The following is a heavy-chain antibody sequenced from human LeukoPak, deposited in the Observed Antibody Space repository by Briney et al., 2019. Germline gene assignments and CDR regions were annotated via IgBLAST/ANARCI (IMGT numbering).Heavy chain of an antibody. Sequence: PGGSLRLSCAASGFTFDDYAMHWVRQAPGKGLEWVSGISWNSGSIGYADSVKGRFTIFRDNAKNSLYLQMNSLRAEDTALYYCAAVAGTGDYWGQGTLVTVSS. CDR2: ISWNSGSI. CDR1: GFTFDDYA. CDR3: AAVAGTGDY. D-gene: IGHD6-19*01. J-gene: IGHJ4*02. V-gene: IGHV3-9*01.